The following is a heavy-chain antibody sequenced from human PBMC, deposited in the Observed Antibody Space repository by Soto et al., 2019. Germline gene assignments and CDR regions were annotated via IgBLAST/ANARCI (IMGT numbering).Heavy chain of an antibody. CDR1: GDPITSYF. D-gene: IGHD3-10*01. V-gene: IGHV4-4*07. CDR3: ARTLSGFTYGSRQFYFDY. CDR2: VFPGGPT. J-gene: IGHJ4*02. Sequence: PSETLSLTCTFSGDPITSYFWTWLRQPAGKGLEWIGHVFPGGPTSHNSSLKSRVSMSIDTSKNEFSLTLTSVTAADTAVYYCARTLSGFTYGSRQFYFDYWGQGTLVTVSS.